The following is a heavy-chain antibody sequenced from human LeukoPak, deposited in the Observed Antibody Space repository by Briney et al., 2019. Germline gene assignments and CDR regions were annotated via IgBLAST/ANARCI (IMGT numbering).Heavy chain of an antibody. J-gene: IGHJ6*02. Sequence: GGALRLSCAASGFTVSSNYMSWVRQAPGKGLEWVSVIYSGGSTYYADSVKGRFTISRDNSKNTLYLQMNSLRAEDTAVYYCARVGHYDILPGPPYGMDVWGQGTTVTVSS. CDR1: GFTVSSNY. CDR3: ARVGHYDILPGPPYGMDV. D-gene: IGHD3-9*01. V-gene: IGHV3-53*01. CDR2: IYSGGST.